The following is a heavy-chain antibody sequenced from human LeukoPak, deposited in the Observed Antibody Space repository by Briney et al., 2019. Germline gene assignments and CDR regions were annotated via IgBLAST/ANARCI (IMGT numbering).Heavy chain of an antibody. CDR2: ISSSSSYI. V-gene: IGHV3-21*01. Sequence: GGSLRLSRAASGFTFSSYSMNWVRQAPGKGLEWVSSISSSSSYIYYADSVKGRFTISRDNAKNSLYLQMNSLRAEDTAVYYCARVPYDYVWGSYRFGPFDYWGQGTLVTVSS. CDR1: GFTFSSYS. D-gene: IGHD3-16*02. CDR3: ARVPYDYVWGSYRFGPFDY. J-gene: IGHJ4*02.